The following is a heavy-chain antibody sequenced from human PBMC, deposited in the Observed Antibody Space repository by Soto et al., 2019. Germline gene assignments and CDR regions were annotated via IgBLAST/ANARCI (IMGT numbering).Heavy chain of an antibody. CDR1: GFTFSTYA. V-gene: IGHV3-30-3*01. J-gene: IGHJ6*02. D-gene: IGHD6-25*01. Sequence: GGSLRLSCAASGFTFSTYAMHWVRQAPGKGLEWVAVISYDGSNKYSADSVKGRFTISRDNSKNTLYLQMNSLRAEDTAVYYCARDFRDGYNYYYYGMDVWGQGTTVTVSS. CDR2: ISYDGSNK. CDR3: ARDFRDGYNYYYYGMDV.